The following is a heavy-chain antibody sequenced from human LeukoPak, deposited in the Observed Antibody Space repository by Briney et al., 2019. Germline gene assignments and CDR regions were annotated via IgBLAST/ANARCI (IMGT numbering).Heavy chain of an antibody. V-gene: IGHV3-21*01. CDR3: ARGTLAAAGNRGGDY. J-gene: IGHJ4*02. CDR2: ISSSSSYI. CDR1: GFTFSSYS. Sequence: GGSLRLSCAASGFTFSSYSMNWVRQAPGKGLEWVSSISSSSSYIYYADSVKGRFTIFRDNAKNSLYLQMNSLRAEDTAVYYCARGTLAAAGNRGGDYWGQGTLVTVSS. D-gene: IGHD6-13*01.